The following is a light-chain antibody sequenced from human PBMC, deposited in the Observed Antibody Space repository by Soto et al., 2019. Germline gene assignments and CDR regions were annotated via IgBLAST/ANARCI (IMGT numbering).Light chain of an antibody. V-gene: IGKV3-11*01. CDR3: QQRSNWPRLT. CDR1: QSVSNY. J-gene: IGKJ4*01. CDR2: DAS. Sequence: EIVLTQSPATLSLSPGERATLSCRASQSVSNYLAWYQQKPGQAPRLLIYDASNRATGIPARFSGSGSGTDFTLTISSLEPEDFAVYYRQQRSNWPRLTFGGGTKVEIK.